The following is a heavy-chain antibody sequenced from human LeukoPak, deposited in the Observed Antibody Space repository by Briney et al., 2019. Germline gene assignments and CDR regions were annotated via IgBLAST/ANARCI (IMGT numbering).Heavy chain of an antibody. CDR3: ARVATIVVVTATQTDAFDI. CDR1: GFTFSSYG. D-gene: IGHD2-21*02. J-gene: IGHJ3*02. CDR2: IWYDGSNK. Sequence: GGSLRLSCAASGFTFSSYGMHWVRQAPGKGLEWVAVIWYDGSNKYYADSVKGRFTISRDNSKNTLYLQMNSLRAEDTAVYYCARVATIVVVTATQTDAFDIWGQGTMVTVSS. V-gene: IGHV3-30*19.